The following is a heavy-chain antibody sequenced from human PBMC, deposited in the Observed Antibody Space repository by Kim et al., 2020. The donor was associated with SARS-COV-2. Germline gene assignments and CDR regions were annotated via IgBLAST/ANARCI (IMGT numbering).Heavy chain of an antibody. CDR3: ARVPSSWDPGFDY. Sequence: SETLSLTCTVSGGSISSSSYYWGWIRQPPGKGLEWIGSIYYSGSTYYNPSLKSRVTISVDTSKNQFSLKLSSVTAADTAVYYCARVPSSWDPGFDYWGQGTLVTVSS. V-gene: IGHV4-39*07. D-gene: IGHD6-13*01. J-gene: IGHJ4*02. CDR2: IYYSGST. CDR1: GGSISSSSYY.